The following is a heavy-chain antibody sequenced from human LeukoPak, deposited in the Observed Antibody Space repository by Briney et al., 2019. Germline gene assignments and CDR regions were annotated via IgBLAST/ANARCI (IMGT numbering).Heavy chain of an antibody. CDR1: GFTFSTYE. V-gene: IGHV3-48*03. D-gene: IGHD3-3*01. J-gene: IGHJ6*03. CDR3: AKTSLSDPSGHYYYMDV. CDR2: ISSSGITI. Sequence: GGSLRLSCAASGFTFSTYEMNWVRQAPGKGLEWVSYISSSGITIYYADSVKGRFTISRDNSQNTVSLQLNNLRIEDTALYYCAKTSLSDPSGHYYYMDVWGKGTTVTVSS.